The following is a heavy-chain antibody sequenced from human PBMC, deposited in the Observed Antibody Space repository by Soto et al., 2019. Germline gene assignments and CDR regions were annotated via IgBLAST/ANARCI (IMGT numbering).Heavy chain of an antibody. CDR3: AKAEYCSSTSCYMVGGDFDY. J-gene: IGHJ4*02. CDR1: GFTFSSYA. CDR2: ISGSGGST. Sequence: EVQLLESGGGLVQPGGSLRLSCAASGFTFSSYAMSWVRQAPGKGLEWVSAISGSGGSTYYADSVKGRFTISRDNSKNTLYLQMNSLRAEDTAVYYCAKAEYCSSTSCYMVGGDFDYWGQGTLVTVSS. D-gene: IGHD2-2*02. V-gene: IGHV3-23*01.